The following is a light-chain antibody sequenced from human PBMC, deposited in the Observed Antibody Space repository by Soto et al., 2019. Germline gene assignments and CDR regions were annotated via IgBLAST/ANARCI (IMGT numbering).Light chain of an antibody. J-gene: IGKJ4*01. V-gene: IGKV3-15*01. CDR3: QQYNNWPSST. Sequence: EIVMTQSPATLSVSPGERATLSCRASQSVSSNLAWYQQKPGQAPRLLIYGASTRATGIPARFSGSGSGTEFTLTISSLQSEDFAVYYCQQYNNWPSSTFGGGIKVDIK. CDR2: GAS. CDR1: QSVSSN.